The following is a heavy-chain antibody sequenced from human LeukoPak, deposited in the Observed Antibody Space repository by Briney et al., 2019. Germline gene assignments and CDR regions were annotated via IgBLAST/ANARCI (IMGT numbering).Heavy chain of an antibody. CDR2: INHSGNT. CDR1: GGSFTGYY. J-gene: IGHJ6*03. CDR3: AREHYFYYMDG. Sequence: SETLSLTCAVYGGSFTGYYWSWIRQPPGKGLEWIGEINHSGNTNYNPSLKSRVTISLDMSKNQFSLKLSSVTAADTAVYYCAREHYFYYMDGWGKGTTVTVSS. V-gene: IGHV4-34*01.